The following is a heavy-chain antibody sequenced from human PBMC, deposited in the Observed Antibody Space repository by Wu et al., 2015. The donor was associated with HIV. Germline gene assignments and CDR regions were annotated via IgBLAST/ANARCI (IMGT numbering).Heavy chain of an antibody. CDR3: ARWIAVXGAFGMDV. V-gene: IGHV1-46*01. CDR1: GYSFTTYY. J-gene: IGHJ6*02. D-gene: IGHD6-19*01. CDR2: INPSGGST. Sequence: QVQLVQSGAEVMKPGASVNVSCKTSGYSFTTYYIHWVRQAPGQGLEWMGIINPSGGSTDYAQKFQGRLTMTRDTSTSTIYMELSNLRSEDTAIYYCARWIAVXGAFGMDVWGQGTTVTVSS.